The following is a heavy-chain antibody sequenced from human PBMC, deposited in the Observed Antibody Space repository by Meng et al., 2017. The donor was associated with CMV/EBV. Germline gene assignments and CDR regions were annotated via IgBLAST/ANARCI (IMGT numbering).Heavy chain of an antibody. CDR3: ARAQYSSSCDY. J-gene: IGHJ4*02. V-gene: IGHV4-30-4*08. D-gene: IGHD6-13*01. Sequence: QGQVQARGPALVTPSHTPSLPGTGSVGCISSGDYYWSWTREPPGKGLECIWYIYYSGSTYHNPSVKSPVTISEDTSTNQFSLKLSSVTAADTAVYYCARAQYSSSCDYWGQGTLVTVSS. CDR2: IYYSGST. CDR1: VGCISSGDYY.